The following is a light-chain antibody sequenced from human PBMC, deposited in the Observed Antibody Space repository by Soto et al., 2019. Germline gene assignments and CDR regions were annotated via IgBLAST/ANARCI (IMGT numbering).Light chain of an antibody. J-gene: IGKJ1*01. V-gene: IGKV3-15*01. Sequence: EIWLTPSPGPLSLSPGERATLSCRASQSVSSDLAWYQHKPGQAPRLLIYGASTRATGIPARLSGSGSGTEFTLTISSLKSEDFAVYYCQQYNNRWTFGQGTKVDIK. CDR3: QQYNNRWT. CDR1: QSVSSD. CDR2: GAS.